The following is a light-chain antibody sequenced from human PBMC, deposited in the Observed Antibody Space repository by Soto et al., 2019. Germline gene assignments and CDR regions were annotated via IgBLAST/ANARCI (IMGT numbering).Light chain of an antibody. Sequence: EIVLTQSPGTLSLSPGERATLSCSASQSVSSSYLTWYQQKPGQAPRLLIYGASSSATGIPDRFSGSGSGTDFTLTISRLEPEDFEVYYCHQYDSSPLTFGGGTKVEIK. CDR2: GAS. CDR3: HQYDSSPLT. CDR1: QSVSSSY. J-gene: IGKJ4*01. V-gene: IGKV3-20*01.